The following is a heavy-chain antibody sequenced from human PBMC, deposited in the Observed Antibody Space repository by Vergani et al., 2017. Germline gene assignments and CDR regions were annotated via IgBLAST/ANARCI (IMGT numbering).Heavy chain of an antibody. CDR2: IYYSGTT. J-gene: IGHJ4*02. Sequence: QLQLQESGPGLVKPSETLSLTCAVSGASIGSTSDYWAWIRQPPGKGLEWIATIYYSGTTYYNPSLKSRGTISIDTSKNQFSLKLTSVTATDTAMYYCAKQYASGSYKHWGQGTLVTVSS. V-gene: IGHV4-39*01. CDR1: GASIGSTSDY. D-gene: IGHD3-10*01. CDR3: AKQYASGSYKH.